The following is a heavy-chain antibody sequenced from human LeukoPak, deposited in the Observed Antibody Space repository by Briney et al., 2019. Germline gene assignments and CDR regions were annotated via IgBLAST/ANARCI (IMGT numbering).Heavy chain of an antibody. CDR2: FTSDGNSM. CDR3: ARDVGYYDILTGPYYYYGMDV. Sequence: GGSLRLSCAASGFTLSSYTMYWVRQAPGRGLVWVARFTSDGNSMTYADFVKGRFTISRDNAKNSLYLQMNSLRAEDTAVYYCARDVGYYDILTGPYYYYGMDVWGQGTTVTVSS. CDR1: GFTLSSYT. V-gene: IGHV3-74*01. D-gene: IGHD3-9*01. J-gene: IGHJ6*02.